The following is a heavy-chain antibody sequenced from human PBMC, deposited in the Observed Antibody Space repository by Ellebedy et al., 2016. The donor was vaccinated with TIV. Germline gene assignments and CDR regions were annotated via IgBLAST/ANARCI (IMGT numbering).Heavy chain of an antibody. CDR3: ARVFRTDDFIDF. Sequence: SETLSLXXSVSGGSMKNYYWTWIRQSAGKGLEWIGRISDRGSTTYSPSLKSRVSMSVDTSKNQFSLKLSFVTAADTAVYYCARVFRTDDFIDFWGQGTLVTVSS. V-gene: IGHV4-4*07. CDR1: GGSMKNYY. CDR2: ISDRGST. J-gene: IGHJ4*02. D-gene: IGHD3/OR15-3a*01.